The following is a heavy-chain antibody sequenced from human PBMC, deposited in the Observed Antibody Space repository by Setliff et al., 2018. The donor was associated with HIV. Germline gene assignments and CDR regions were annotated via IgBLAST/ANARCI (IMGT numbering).Heavy chain of an antibody. CDR1: GGSINSGSYY. Sequence: PSETLSLTCTVSGGSINSGSYYWGWVRQPPGKGLEWLGSVYYSGTAYYNPSLKSRLTMSVDTSKNQFYLKLTSVTAADTAAYYCARLGLWTGYRTNWFDPWGQGTLVTVSS. D-gene: IGHD3-3*01. CDR3: ARLGLWTGYRTNWFDP. J-gene: IGHJ5*02. CDR2: VYYSGTA. V-gene: IGHV4-39*01.